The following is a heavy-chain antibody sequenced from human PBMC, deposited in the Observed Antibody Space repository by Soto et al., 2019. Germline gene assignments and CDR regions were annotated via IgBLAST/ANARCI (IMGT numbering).Heavy chain of an antibody. Sequence: ESLSLPCSVSGLSFSGYYLSWIRQAPGKGLEWIAEIKHSGSTNYNPSLKSLVTISLDTSKNQFYLKLSSVTDADTDVYYWAYGRGWYGDYWGQGTLVTVYS. J-gene: IGHJ4*02. V-gene: IGHV4-34*01. CDR2: IKHSGST. CDR3: AYGRGWYGDY. CDR1: GLSFSGYY. D-gene: IGHD6-19*01.